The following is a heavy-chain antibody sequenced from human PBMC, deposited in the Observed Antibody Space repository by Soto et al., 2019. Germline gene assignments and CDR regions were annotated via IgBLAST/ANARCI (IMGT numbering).Heavy chain of an antibody. CDR1: GGSISSSSYY. D-gene: IGHD3-3*01. Sequence: SETLSLTCTVSGGSISSSSYYWGWIRPPPGKGLEWIGSIYYSGSTYYNPSLKSRVTISVDTSKNQFSLKLSSVTAADTAVYYCARRSRDFWSGSSYYYYYGMDVWGQGTTVTVSS. J-gene: IGHJ6*02. CDR3: ARRSRDFWSGSSYYYYYGMDV. V-gene: IGHV4-39*01. CDR2: IYYSGST.